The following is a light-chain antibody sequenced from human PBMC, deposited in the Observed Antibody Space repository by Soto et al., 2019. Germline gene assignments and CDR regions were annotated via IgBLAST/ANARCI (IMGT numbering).Light chain of an antibody. J-gene: IGLJ3*02. V-gene: IGLV2-14*01. CDR3: SSYVSTSIVV. CDR1: SSDVGDYNY. CDR2: EVS. Sequence: QSALTQPASVSGSPGQSITISCTGTSSDVGDYNYVSWYQQHPGKAPKLMIYEVSHRLSGVSNRFSGSKSGYTASLTISGLQDEDEADYYCSSYVSTSIVVFGGGTQLTVL.